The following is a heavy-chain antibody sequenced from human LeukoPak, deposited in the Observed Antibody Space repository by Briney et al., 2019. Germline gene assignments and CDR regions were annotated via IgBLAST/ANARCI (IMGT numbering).Heavy chain of an antibody. V-gene: IGHV4-39*07. CDR1: GGSISSSSYY. D-gene: IGHD6-19*01. Sequence: SETLSLTCTVSGGSISSSSYYWSWIRQPPGKGLEWIGEINHSGSTNYNPSLKSRVTISVDTSKNQFSLKLSSVTAADTAVYYCASGPPDSSGWYWFDPWGQGTLVTVSS. CDR3: ASGPPDSSGWYWFDP. J-gene: IGHJ5*02. CDR2: INHSGST.